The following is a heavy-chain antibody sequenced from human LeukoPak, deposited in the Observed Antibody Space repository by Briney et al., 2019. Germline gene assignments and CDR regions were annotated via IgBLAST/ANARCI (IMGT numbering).Heavy chain of an antibody. CDR2: IYYSGST. CDR3: ARDNGRDFDY. D-gene: IGHD1-26*01. Sequence: SETLSLTCTVSGGSISSYYWSWIRQPPGKGLEWIGYIYYSGSTNYNPSLKSRVTISVDTSKNQFSLKLSSVTAADTAVYYCARDNGRDFDYWGQGTLVTVSS. CDR1: GGSISSYY. J-gene: IGHJ4*02. V-gene: IGHV4-59*01.